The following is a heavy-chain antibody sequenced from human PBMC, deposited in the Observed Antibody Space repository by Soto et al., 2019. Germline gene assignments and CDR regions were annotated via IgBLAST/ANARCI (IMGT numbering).Heavy chain of an antibody. D-gene: IGHD3-10*01. CDR1: GGSISSYY. CDR3: ASTYGSGSYYND. V-gene: IGHV4-59*08. J-gene: IGHJ4*02. Sequence: QVQLQESGPGLVKPSETLSLTCTVSGGSISSYYWSWIRQPPGKGLEWIGYIYYSGSTNYNPSLKSRVTISVDTSKNQFSLKLSSVTAADTAVYYCASTYGSGSYYNDWGQGTLVTVSS. CDR2: IYYSGST.